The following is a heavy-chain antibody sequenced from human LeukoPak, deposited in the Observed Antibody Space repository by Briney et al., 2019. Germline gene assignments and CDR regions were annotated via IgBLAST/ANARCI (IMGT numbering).Heavy chain of an antibody. V-gene: IGHV3-30*03. J-gene: IGHJ4*02. CDR3: ARDGGRDSTYWYYY. CDR2: ISYDGGNQ. CDR1: GFTFGSYG. Sequence: GRSLRLSCAASGFTFGSYGMNWVRQSPSKGLEWVALISYDGGNQYYADSVKGRFTISRDNSNNTLYLQMNSLRDEDTAVYYCARDGGRDSTYWYYYWGQGTLVTVSS. D-gene: IGHD6-13*01.